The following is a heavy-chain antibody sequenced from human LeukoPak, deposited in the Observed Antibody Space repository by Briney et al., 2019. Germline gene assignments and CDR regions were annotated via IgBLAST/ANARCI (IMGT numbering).Heavy chain of an antibody. CDR2: ISYDGSNK. CDR3: ARDLGSGSNYYYGMDV. J-gene: IGHJ6*02. CDR1: GFTFSSYG. Sequence: GGSLRLSCAASGFTFSSYGMHWVRQAPGKGLEWVAVISYDGSNKYYADSVKGRFTISRDNSKNTLYLQMNSLRAEDTAVYYCARDLGSGSNYYYGMDVWGQGTTVTVSS. V-gene: IGHV3-30*19. D-gene: IGHD3-10*01.